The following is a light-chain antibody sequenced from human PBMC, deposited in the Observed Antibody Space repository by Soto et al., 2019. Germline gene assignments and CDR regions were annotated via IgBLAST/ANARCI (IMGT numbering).Light chain of an antibody. CDR3: QQRSDWPWT. V-gene: IGKV3-11*01. CDR1: ESVTTY. CDR2: DVS. J-gene: IGKJ1*01. Sequence: EIVLTPSPATLSLSPGERGTLSCRVSESVTTYLAWYQQKPGQAPRLLVYDVSNRATGIPARFSGGGSGTDSTLTISNLEPEDFAVYYCQQRSDWPWTFGQGTKVDIK.